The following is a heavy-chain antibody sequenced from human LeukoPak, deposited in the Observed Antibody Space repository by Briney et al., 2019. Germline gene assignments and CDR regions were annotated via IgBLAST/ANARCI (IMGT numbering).Heavy chain of an antibody. CDR1: GFTFSSYA. D-gene: IGHD3-16*01. V-gene: IGHV3-23*01. CDR2: ISGSGGST. J-gene: IGHJ6*03. CDR3: ARRFRKMGGTYYYYMDV. Sequence: GGSLRLSCAASGFTFSSYAMSWVRQAPGKGLEWVSAISGSGGSTYYADSVKGRFTISRDNSKNTLYLQMNSLRAEDTAVYYLARRFRKMGGTYYYYMDVWGKGTTVTVS.